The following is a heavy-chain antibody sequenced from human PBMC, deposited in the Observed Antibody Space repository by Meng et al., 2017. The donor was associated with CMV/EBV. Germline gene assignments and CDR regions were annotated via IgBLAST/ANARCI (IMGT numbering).Heavy chain of an antibody. J-gene: IGHJ6*02. V-gene: IGHV3-13*01. D-gene: IGHD2-2*01. CDR3: ARGSSTSSGGVYYYYGMDV. Sequence: GESLKISCAASGFTFSGYDMHWVRQATGKGLEWVSAIGTAGDTYYPGSVKGRFTISRENAKNSLYLQMNSLRAGDTAVYYCARGSSTSSGGVYYYYGMDVWGQGTTVTVSS. CDR2: IGTAGDT. CDR1: GFTFSGYD.